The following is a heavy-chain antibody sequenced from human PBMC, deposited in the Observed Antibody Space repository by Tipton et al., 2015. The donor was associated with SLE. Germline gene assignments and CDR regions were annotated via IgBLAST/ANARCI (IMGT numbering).Heavy chain of an antibody. CDR3: AKDRPYSSSWYPFDY. CDR2: ISGSGGST. CDR1: GFTFSSYA. J-gene: IGHJ4*02. D-gene: IGHD6-13*01. Sequence: SLRLSCAASGFTFSSYAMSWVRQAPGKGLEWVSVISGSGGSTYYADSVKGRFTISRDNSKNTLYLQMNSLRAEDTAVYYCAKDRPYSSSWYPFDYWGPGTLVTVSS. V-gene: IGHV3-23*01.